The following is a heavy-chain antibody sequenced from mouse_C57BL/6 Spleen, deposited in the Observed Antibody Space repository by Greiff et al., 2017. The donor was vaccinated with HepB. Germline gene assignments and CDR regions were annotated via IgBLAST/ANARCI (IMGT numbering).Heavy chain of an antibody. CDR2: IDPSDSET. D-gene: IGHD2-4*01. V-gene: IGHV1-52*01. CDR1: GYTFTSYW. J-gene: IGHJ2*01. CDR3: ARWRLRPGYFDY. Sequence: VQLQQPGAELVRPGSSVKLSCKASGYTFTSYWMHWVKQRPIQGLEWIGNIDPSDSETHYNQKFKDKATLTVDKSSSTAYMQLSSLTSEDSAVYYGARWRLRPGYFDYWGQGTTLTVSS.